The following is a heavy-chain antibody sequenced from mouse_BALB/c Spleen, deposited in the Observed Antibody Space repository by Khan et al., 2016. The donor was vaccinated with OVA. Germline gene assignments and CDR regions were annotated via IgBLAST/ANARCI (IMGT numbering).Heavy chain of an antibody. CDR1: GFTFTDYY. V-gene: IGHV7-3*02. J-gene: IGHJ3*01. D-gene: IGHD1-2*01. CDR2: IRKKASGYTT. CDR3: ARVDYGYGFAY. Sequence: EVELVESGGGLVQPGGSLRLSCATSGFTFTDYYMNWVRQPPGKALEWLGFIRKKASGYTTASSPSVQGRFTISRDNSQSILYLQMNTLRAEDSATYYCARVDYGYGFAYWGQGTLVTVSA.